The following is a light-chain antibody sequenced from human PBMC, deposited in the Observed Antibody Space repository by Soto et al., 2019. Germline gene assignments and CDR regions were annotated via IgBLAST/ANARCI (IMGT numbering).Light chain of an antibody. CDR1: DGVVRS. V-gene: IGKV3-11*01. J-gene: IGKJ1*01. CDR2: DAS. Sequence: IVLTQSPVSLSLSPGERATLSCRVSDGVVRSLAWFQQRPGQAPRVLIYDASNRATGIPARFSGSGSGTDFTLTISRLEPEDFAVYYCLQRSDWRTFGRGTKVDIK. CDR3: LQRSDWRT.